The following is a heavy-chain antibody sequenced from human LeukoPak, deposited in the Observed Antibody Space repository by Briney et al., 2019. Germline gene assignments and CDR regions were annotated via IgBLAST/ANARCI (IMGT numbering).Heavy chain of an antibody. V-gene: IGHV3-23*01. J-gene: IGHJ3*02. D-gene: IGHD2-8*01. CDR3: ARGGRGPRGVRRI. Sequence: PGGSLRLSCAASGFTFSSYAMSWVRQAPGKGLEWVSAISGSGGSTYYADSVKGRFTISRDNAKNSLYLQMNSLRAEDTAVYYCARGGRGPRGVRRIWGQGTMVTVSS. CDR2: ISGSGGST. CDR1: GFTFSSYA.